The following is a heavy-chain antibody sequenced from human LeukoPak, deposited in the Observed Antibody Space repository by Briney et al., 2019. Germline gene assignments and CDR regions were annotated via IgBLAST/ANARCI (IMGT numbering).Heavy chain of an antibody. CDR1: GYTFTGYY. D-gene: IGHD3-22*01. CDR2: INPNSGGT. J-gene: IGHJ3*02. CDR3: ARDEVLPHTMIVVEGCFDI. V-gene: IGHV1-2*02. Sequence: GASVKVSCKASGYTFTGYYMRWVRQAPGQGLEWMGWINPNSGGTNYAQRFQGRVTMTRDTSISTAYMELSRLRSDDTAVYYCARDEVLPHTMIVVEGCFDIWGQGTMVTVSS.